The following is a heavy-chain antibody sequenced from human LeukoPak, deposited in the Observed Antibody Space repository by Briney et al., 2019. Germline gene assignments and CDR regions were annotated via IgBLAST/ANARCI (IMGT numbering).Heavy chain of an antibody. J-gene: IGHJ4*02. CDR1: GFTFDDYT. D-gene: IGHD6-13*01. V-gene: IGHV3-43*01. Sequence: SGRSLRLSCAASGFTFDDYTMHWVRQAPGKGLEWVSLISWDGGSTYYADSVKGRFTISRDNSKNSLYLQMNSLRTEDTALYYCAKDARGIAAAAPLNFDYWGQGTLVTVSS. CDR2: ISWDGGST. CDR3: AKDARGIAAAAPLNFDY.